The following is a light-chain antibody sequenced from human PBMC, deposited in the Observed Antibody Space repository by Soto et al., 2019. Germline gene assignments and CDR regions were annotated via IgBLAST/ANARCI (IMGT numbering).Light chain of an antibody. Sequence: DIQMTQSPSTLSASVGDRVTITCRASQSISSWLAWYQQKPGKAPKLLIYKASTLETGVPSRFSGSGSGTEFTLTISSQQPDDFATYYCQQYHFYPLTFGGGTKVQI. CDR2: KAS. CDR1: QSISSW. V-gene: IGKV1-5*03. J-gene: IGKJ4*01. CDR3: QQYHFYPLT.